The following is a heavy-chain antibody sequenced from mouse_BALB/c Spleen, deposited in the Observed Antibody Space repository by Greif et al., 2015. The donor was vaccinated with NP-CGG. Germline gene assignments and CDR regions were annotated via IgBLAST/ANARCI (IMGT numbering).Heavy chain of an antibody. Sequence: EVKLQESGGGLVKPGGSLKLSCAASGFIFSDYYMYWVRQTPEKRLEWVATISDGGSYTYYPDSVKGRFTISRDNAKNNLYLQMSSLKSEDTAMYYCAREDGYEAMDYWGQGTSVTVSS. CDR2: ISDGGSYT. D-gene: IGHD2-3*01. V-gene: IGHV5-4*02. CDR3: AREDGYEAMDY. CDR1: GFIFSDYY. J-gene: IGHJ4*01.